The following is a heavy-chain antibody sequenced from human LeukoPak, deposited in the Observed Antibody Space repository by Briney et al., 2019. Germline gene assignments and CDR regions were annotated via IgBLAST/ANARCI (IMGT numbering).Heavy chain of an antibody. Sequence: ASVKVSCKASGGTFSSYAISWVRQAPGQGLEWMGGIIPIFGTANYAQKFQGRVTITADKSTSTAYMELSSLRSEDTAMYYCARPATGDYGDYGKAYYYYMDVWGKGTTVTVSS. CDR1: GGTFSSYA. CDR2: IIPIFGTA. J-gene: IGHJ6*03. V-gene: IGHV1-69*06. CDR3: ARPATGDYGDYGKAYYYYMDV. D-gene: IGHD4-17*01.